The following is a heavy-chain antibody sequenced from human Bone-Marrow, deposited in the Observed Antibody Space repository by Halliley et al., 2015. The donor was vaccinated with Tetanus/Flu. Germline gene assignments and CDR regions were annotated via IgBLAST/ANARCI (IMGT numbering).Heavy chain of an antibody. J-gene: IGHJ4*02. Sequence: GYIFSSGGTTYTPSLKCRFPMSVDPSKNQFSLKLTSVTAADTAVYYCARHGAGYGDPRTTYDYWGQGILVTVSS. CDR2: IFSSGGT. V-gene: IGHV4-59*08. D-gene: IGHD4-17*01. CDR3: ARHGAGYGDPRTTYDY.